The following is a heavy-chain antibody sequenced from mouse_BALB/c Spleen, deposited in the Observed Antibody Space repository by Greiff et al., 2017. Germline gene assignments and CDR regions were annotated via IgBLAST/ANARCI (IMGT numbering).Heavy chain of an antibody. D-gene: IGHD2-1*01. J-gene: IGHJ2*01. Sequence: ESGGGLVQPGGSLKLSCAASGFTFSSYGMSWVRQTPDKRLELVATINSNGGSTYYPDSVKGRFTISRDNAKNTLYLQMSSLKSEDTAMYYCAREGRYGNYVDYWGQGTTLTVSS. CDR2: INSNGGST. CDR3: AREGRYGNYVDY. CDR1: GFTFSSYG. V-gene: IGHV5-6-3*01.